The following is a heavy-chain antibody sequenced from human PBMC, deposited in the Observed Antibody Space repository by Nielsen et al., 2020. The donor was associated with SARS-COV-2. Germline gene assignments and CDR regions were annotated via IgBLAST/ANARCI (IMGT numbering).Heavy chain of an antibody. CDR2: IRRDGGAR. CDR1: GFSLSNYW. Sequence: GGSLRLSCVGSGFSLSNYWMSWVRQAPGKGLEWVANIRRDGGARFYVDSVKGRFTISRDNAKNSPYLQMYSLRAEDTAVYYCVRDTGAWDFDYWGQGTLITVSS. CDR3: VRDTGAWDFDY. D-gene: IGHD1-26*01. V-gene: IGHV3-7*01. J-gene: IGHJ4*02.